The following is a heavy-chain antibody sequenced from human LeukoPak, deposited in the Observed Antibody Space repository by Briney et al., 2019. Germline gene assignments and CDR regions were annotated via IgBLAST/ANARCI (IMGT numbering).Heavy chain of an antibody. CDR1: GFTFSTYD. CDR2: IAPADDS. CDR3: ARGGYRSSSTGIDS. V-gene: IGHV3-13*01. J-gene: IGHJ5*01. Sequence: GSLRLSCEASGFTFSTYDMHWVRQAAGQPLEWVSGIAPADDSYYADSVKGRFTISREDAKNSLYLQMNNLTPGDTAVYYCARGGYRSSSTGIDSWGQGTLVIVST. D-gene: IGHD6-13*01.